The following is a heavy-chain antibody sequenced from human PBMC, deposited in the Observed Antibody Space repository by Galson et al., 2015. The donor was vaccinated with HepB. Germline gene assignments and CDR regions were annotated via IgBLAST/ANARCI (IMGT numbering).Heavy chain of an antibody. V-gene: IGHV3-33*01. Sequence: SLRLSCAASGFTFGSYGMHWVRQAPGKGLEWVAGICYDGSNKYYADSVKGRFTISRDNSKNTVYLQMNSLRAEDTALYYCARALTEDGMVVRGQGTPVTVSS. CDR3: ARALTEDGMVV. CDR2: ICYDGSNK. CDR1: GFTFGSYG. J-gene: IGHJ6*02.